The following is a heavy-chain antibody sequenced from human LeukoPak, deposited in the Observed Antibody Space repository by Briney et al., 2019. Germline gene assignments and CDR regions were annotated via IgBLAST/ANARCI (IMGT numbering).Heavy chain of an antibody. Sequence: GGSLRLSCVVSGFTFSRYSMNWVRQAPGKGLEWVAVISYDGSNKYYADSVKGRFTISRDNSKNTLYLQMNSLRAEDTAVYYCARGGIVVVPAAMPGLDYWGQGTLVTVSS. V-gene: IGHV3-30*03. CDR1: GFTFSRYS. J-gene: IGHJ4*02. CDR3: ARGGIVVVPAAMPGLDY. CDR2: ISYDGSNK. D-gene: IGHD2-2*01.